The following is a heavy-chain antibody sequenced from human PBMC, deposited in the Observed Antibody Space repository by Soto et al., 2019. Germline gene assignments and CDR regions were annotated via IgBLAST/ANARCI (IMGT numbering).Heavy chain of an antibody. D-gene: IGHD6-6*01. CDR2: AYYSGST. CDR3: ARGLYSSSTWFDP. V-gene: IGHV4-59*01. CDR1: GCSISSYY. J-gene: IGHJ5*02. Sequence: PSGTLSLTCTVSGCSISSYYWSWIRQPPGKGLEWIGYAYYSGSTNYNPSLKSRVTISVDTSKNQFSLKLSSVTAADTAVYYCARGLYSSSTWFDPWGQGTLVTVSS.